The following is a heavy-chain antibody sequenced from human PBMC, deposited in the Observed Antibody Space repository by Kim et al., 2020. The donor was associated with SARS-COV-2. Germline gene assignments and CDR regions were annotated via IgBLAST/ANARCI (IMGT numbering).Heavy chain of an antibody. J-gene: IGHJ4*02. V-gene: IGHV3-21*01. Sequence: GGSLRLSCAASGFTFSSYSMNWVRQAPGKGLEWVSSISSSSSYIYYADSVKGRFTISRDNAKNSLYLQMNSLRAEDTAVYYCARPIDYGDYGADYWGQGTLVTVSS. CDR2: ISSSSSYI. CDR1: GFTFSSYS. D-gene: IGHD4-17*01. CDR3: ARPIDYGDYGADY.